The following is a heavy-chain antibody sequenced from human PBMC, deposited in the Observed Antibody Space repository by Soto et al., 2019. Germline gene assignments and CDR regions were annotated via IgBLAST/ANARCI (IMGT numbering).Heavy chain of an antibody. D-gene: IGHD3-16*01. CDR3: ARGLGGRMDD. CDR2: IIPILGET. V-gene: IGHV1-69*08. J-gene: IGHJ6*02. Sequence: QVQLVQSGAEVNKPGSSVRVSCKASGTIFSSYTISCVRQAPGQGLEWMGRIIPILGETNSAQKFQGRVTLTADKSTNTAYMELNSLRLEDTALYYCARGLGGRMDDWGQGTTVTVSS. CDR1: GTIFSSYT.